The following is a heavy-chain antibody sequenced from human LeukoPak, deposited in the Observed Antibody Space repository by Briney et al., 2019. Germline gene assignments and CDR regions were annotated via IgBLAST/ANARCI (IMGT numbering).Heavy chain of an antibody. Sequence: ASVKVSCKASGGTFSSYAISWVRQAPGQGLEWMGGIIPIFGTANYAQKFQGRVTITADKSTSTAYMELSSLRSEDTAVYYCARDRLPGDYVWARWFDPWGQGTLVTVSS. CDR3: ARDRLPGDYVWARWFDP. CDR2: IIPIFGTA. D-gene: IGHD3-16*01. J-gene: IGHJ5*02. CDR1: GGTFSSYA. V-gene: IGHV1-69*06.